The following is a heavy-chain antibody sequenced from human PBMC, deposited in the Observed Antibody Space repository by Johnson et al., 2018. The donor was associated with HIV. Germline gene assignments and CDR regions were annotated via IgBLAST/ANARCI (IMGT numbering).Heavy chain of an antibody. Sequence: VQLVESGGGVVQPGTSMRLSCVVSGLNFSDYSMHWVRQAPGKGLEWVSGISWNSGSIGYADSVKGRFTISRDNAKNSLYLQMNSLRAEDTALYYCAKGSIAARWGAFDIWGQGTMVTVSS. D-gene: IGHD6-6*01. CDR2: ISWNSGSI. CDR3: AKGSIAARWGAFDI. J-gene: IGHJ3*02. CDR1: GLNFSDYS. V-gene: IGHV3-9*01.